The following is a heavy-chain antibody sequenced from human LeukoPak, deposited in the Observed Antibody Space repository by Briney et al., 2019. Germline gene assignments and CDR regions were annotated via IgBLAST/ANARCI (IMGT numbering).Heavy chain of an antibody. CDR3: AKLYGASSGDFDY. D-gene: IGHD4-17*01. CDR2: ISYDGSKT. V-gene: IGHV3-30*18. Sequence: GGSLRLSCAASGFTFRSYDMHWVRQAPGKGLEWVALISYDGSKTHYGGSVKGRFTISRDNSKNTLYLQMNSLRAEDTAVYYCAKLYGASSGDFDYWGQGTLVTVSS. J-gene: IGHJ4*02. CDR1: GFTFRSYD.